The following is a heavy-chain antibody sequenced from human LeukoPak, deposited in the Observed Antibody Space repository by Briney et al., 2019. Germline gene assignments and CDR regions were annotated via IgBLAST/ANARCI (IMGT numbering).Heavy chain of an antibody. Sequence: PGGSLRLSCAASGFTFTSYSMNWVRQAPGKGLEWVSTISGGGGSTYYADSVKGRFTISRDNSKNTLYLQMNSLRAEDTAVYYCASGGDWGDYWGQGTLVTVSS. J-gene: IGHJ4*02. CDR1: GFTFTSYS. D-gene: IGHD2-21*02. CDR3: ASGGDWGDY. V-gene: IGHV3-23*01. CDR2: ISGGGGST.